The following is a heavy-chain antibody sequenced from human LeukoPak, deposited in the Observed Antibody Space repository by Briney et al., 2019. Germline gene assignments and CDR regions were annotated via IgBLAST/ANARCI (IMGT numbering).Heavy chain of an antibody. CDR1: GFTFSSSW. V-gene: IGHV3-74*01. D-gene: IGHD7-27*01. J-gene: IGHJ4*02. CDR3: GRFTRSGDSVN. Sequence: GGSLRLSCAVSGFTFSSSWMHWVRQAPGKGLVWVSRINPDGTSTTYADSVKGRFTISRDDAKNTLYLQMNSLKAEDTAVYYCGRFTRSGDSVNWAQGTLVTVSS. CDR2: INPDGTST.